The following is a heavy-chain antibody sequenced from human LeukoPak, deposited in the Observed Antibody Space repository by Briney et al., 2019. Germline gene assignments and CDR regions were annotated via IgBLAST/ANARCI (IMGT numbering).Heavy chain of an antibody. Sequence: EASVPVSFMASRCTFTDYYMHWVRQAPGQGLEGMGWINSNSGESNYPQKLQGRVTITRDRSISTAYMELSRLRSDDTAVYYLARVQSSSSSKGYYYYRDVWGKGTTVTVSS. J-gene: IGHJ6*03. V-gene: IGHV1-2*02. CDR2: INSNSGES. D-gene: IGHD6-6*01. CDR3: ARVQSSSSSKGYYYYRDV. CDR1: RCTFTDYY.